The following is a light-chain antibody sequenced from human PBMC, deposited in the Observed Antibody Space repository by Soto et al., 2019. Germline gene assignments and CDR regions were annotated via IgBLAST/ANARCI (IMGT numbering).Light chain of an antibody. V-gene: IGKV3D-15*01. CDR1: PNASCN. J-gene: IGKJ5*01. CDR3: HQSNNWPFT. CDR2: GAS. Sequence: PENRATLACSASPNASCNLAWYQQKRAQAPRLLVNGASTRAPGIPARFSGRGSGTEFTLTIGSRQSEDCAVYYCHQSNNWPFTFGQGTRLEIK.